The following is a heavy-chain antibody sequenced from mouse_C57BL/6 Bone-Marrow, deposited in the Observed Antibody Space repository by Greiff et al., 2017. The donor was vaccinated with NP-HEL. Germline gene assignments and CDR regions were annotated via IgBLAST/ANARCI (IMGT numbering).Heavy chain of an antibody. CDR1: GFTFSDYG. CDR2: ISSGSSTI. D-gene: IGHD2-3*01. Sequence: EVHLVESGGGLVKPGGSLKLSCAASGFTFSDYGMHWVRQAPEKGLEWVAYISSGSSTIYYADTVKGRFTISRDNAKNTLFLQMTSLRSEDTAMYYCARPLDGYPTLYYAMDYWGQGTSVTVSS. J-gene: IGHJ4*01. V-gene: IGHV5-17*01. CDR3: ARPLDGYPTLYYAMDY.